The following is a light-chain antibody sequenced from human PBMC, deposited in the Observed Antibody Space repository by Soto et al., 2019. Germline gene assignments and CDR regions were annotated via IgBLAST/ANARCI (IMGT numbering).Light chain of an antibody. J-gene: IGKJ2*01. CDR2: GAS. V-gene: IGKV3-20*01. Sequence: DIVLTQSPGTLSLSPGEGATLSCRASQSVSSSYLAWYQQKPGQAPRLLIYGASSRATGIPDRFSGSRSGADFTLTISRLEPEDFAVYYCQQYGISPPYTFGQGTKLEMK. CDR1: QSVSSSY. CDR3: QQYGISPPYT.